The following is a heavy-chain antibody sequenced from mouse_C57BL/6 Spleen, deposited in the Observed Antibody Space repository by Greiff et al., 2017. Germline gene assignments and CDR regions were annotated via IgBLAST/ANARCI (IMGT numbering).Heavy chain of an antibody. CDR2: IYPGDGDT. CDR1: GYAFSSYW. CDR3: ARGGKSRYGNYEDAMDY. D-gene: IGHD2-10*02. V-gene: IGHV1-80*01. J-gene: IGHJ4*01. Sequence: QVQLQQSGAELVKPGASVKISCKASGYAFSSYWMNWVKQRPGKGLEWIGQIYPGDGDTNYNGKFKGKATLTADKSSSTAYMQLSSLTSEDSAVYFWARGGKSRYGNYEDAMDYWGQGTSVTVSS.